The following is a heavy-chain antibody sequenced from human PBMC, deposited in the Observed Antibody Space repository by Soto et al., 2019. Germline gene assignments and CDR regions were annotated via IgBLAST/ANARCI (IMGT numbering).Heavy chain of an antibody. CDR3: ARERGGYKHFDY. J-gene: IGHJ4*02. Sequence: QVQLVQSGAEVKKPGASVRVSCKSSGYTFTDYGITWVRQAPGQGLEWMGWINTYKGNINYAQRLQGRVTMTTDTPTSTAYMELRSLTSDATAVYYCARERGGYKHFDYWGQGALVTVSS. CDR2: INTYKGNI. D-gene: IGHD1-26*01. V-gene: IGHV1-18*01. CDR1: GYTFTDYG.